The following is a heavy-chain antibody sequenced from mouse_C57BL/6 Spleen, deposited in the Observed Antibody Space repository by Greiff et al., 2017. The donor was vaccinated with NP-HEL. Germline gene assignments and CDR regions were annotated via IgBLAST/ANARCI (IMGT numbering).Heavy chain of an antibody. V-gene: IGHV1-18*01. Sequence: EVQLQQSGPELVKPGASVKIPCKASGYTFTDYNMDWVKQSHGKSLEWIGDINPNNGGTIYNQKFKGKATLTVDKSSSTAYIALRSLTSEDTAVYYCARYRGYDDGDYFDYWGQGTTLTVSS. CDR2: INPNNGGT. CDR1: GYTFTDYN. J-gene: IGHJ2*01. CDR3: ARYRGYDDGDYFDY. D-gene: IGHD2-2*01.